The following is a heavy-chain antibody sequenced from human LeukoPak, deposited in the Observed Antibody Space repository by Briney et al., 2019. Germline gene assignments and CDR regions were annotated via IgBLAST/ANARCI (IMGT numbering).Heavy chain of an antibody. J-gene: IGHJ4*02. V-gene: IGHV3-30*02. D-gene: IGHD6-13*01. CDR1: GFTFRSYG. CDR2: IRYDGNSN. CDR3: AKDYSSSWYRSYFDY. Sequence: GGSLRLSCAASGFTFRSYGMHWVRQAPGKGLEWVAFIRYDGNSNYYADSVKGRFTISRDNSRSTLYLQMNSLRAEDTAVYYCAKDYSSSWYRSYFDYWGQGTLVTVSS.